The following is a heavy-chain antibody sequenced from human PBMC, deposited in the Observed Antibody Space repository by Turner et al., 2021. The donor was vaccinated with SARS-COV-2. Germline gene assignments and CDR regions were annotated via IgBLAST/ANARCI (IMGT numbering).Heavy chain of an antibody. CDR3: ARDLLYASGSYSHDGLDY. CDR1: GFTFSDYY. D-gene: IGHD3-10*01. Sequence: QVQLVESGGGLVKPGGSLRLSCAASGFTFSDYYMTWIRQAPGKGLEWVSYIRGSGSPTYYADSVKGRFTISRDNAKSSLYLQMNSLRAEDTAVYYCARDLLYASGSYSHDGLDYWGQGTQVTVSS. V-gene: IGHV3-11*01. J-gene: IGHJ4*02. CDR2: IRGSGSPT.